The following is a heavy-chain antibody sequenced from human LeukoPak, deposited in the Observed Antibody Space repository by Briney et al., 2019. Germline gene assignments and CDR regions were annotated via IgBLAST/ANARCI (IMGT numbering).Heavy chain of an antibody. CDR3: ARYIAVAGMDAFDI. V-gene: IGHV4-39*07. Sequence: SETLSLTCTVSGVSISSSNSYWGWIRQPPGKGLEWIGSIYYSGSTYYNPSLKSRVTISVDTSKNQFSLKLSSVTAADTAVYYCARYIAVAGMDAFDIWGQGTMVTVSS. CDR2: IYYSGST. D-gene: IGHD6-19*01. J-gene: IGHJ3*02. CDR1: GVSISSSNSY.